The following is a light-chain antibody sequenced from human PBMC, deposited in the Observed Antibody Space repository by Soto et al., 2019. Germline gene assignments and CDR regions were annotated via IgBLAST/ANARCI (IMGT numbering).Light chain of an antibody. CDR1: TGAVTSGHY. J-gene: IGLJ2*01. CDR3: LLSYSGARV. Sequence: QAVVTQEPSLTVSPGGTVTLTCGSSTGAVTSGHYPYWFQQKPGQAPRTLIYDTSNKHSWTPARFSGSLLGGKAALTLSGXXXXXXAEYYCLLSYSGARVFGGGTKVTVL. CDR2: DTS. V-gene: IGLV7-46*01.